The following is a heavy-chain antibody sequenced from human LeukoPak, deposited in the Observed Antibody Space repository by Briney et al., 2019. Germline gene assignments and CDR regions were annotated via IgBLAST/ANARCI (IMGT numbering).Heavy chain of an antibody. CDR2: INPNSGGT. CDR3: ARAAFRGYSYGYFDY. Sequence: ASVKVSCKASGDSFTSYYMHWVGQSPGQGLEWMGWINPNSGGTNYAQKFQGRVTMTRDTSISTAYMELSRLRSDDTAVYYCARAAFRGYSYGYFDYWGQGTLVTVSS. V-gene: IGHV1-2*02. CDR1: GDSFTSYY. J-gene: IGHJ4*02. D-gene: IGHD5-18*01.